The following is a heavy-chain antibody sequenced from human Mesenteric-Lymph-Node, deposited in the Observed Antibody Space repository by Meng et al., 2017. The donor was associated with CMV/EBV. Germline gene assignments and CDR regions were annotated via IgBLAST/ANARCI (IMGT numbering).Heavy chain of an antibody. V-gene: IGHV3-23*01. CDR3: AKALVRNAGVISF. J-gene: IGHJ4*02. CDR1: GVTFSSYA. D-gene: IGHD3-10*01. CDR2: ISGSGGNT. Sequence: ASGVTFSSYAMSWVRQAPGKGLEWVSAISGSGGNTYYADSVKGRFTISRDNSKNTLYLQMNSLRAEDTAVYYCAKALVRNAGVISFGGQGTLVTVSS.